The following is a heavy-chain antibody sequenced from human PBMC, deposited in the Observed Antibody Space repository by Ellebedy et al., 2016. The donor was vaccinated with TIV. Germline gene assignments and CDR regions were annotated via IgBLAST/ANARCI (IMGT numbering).Heavy chain of an antibody. J-gene: IGHJ4*02. CDR3: TYSSSTDY. CDR2: ISVSGGNT. D-gene: IGHD6-6*01. Sequence: GGSLRLXXVASGFTFSSYAMNWVRQAPGKGLEWVPTISVSGGNTYYADSVKGRFTISRDNSKNTLYLQMNSLRAEDTAVYYCTYSSSTDYWGQGTLVTVSS. V-gene: IGHV3-23*01. CDR1: GFTFSSYA.